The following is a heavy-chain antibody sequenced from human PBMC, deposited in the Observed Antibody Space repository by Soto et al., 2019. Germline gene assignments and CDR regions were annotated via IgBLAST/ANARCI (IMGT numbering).Heavy chain of an antibody. J-gene: IGHJ6*02. CDR1: GGSISSYY. V-gene: IGHV4-4*07. CDR3: ARDPPLYSRPTKGSYDGMDV. CDR2: IYTSGST. Sequence: SETLSLTCTVSGGSISSYYWSWIRQPAGKGLEWIGRIYTSGSTNYNPSLKSRVTMSVDTSKNQFSLKLSSVTAAETAVYYCARDPPLYSRPTKGSYDGMDVWGQGTTVTVSS. D-gene: IGHD5-18*01.